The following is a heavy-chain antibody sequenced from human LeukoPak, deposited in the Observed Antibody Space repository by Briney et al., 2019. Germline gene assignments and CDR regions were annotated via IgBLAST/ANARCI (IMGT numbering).Heavy chain of an antibody. CDR1: GFTFSSYS. V-gene: IGHV3-21*01. J-gene: IGHJ4*02. D-gene: IGHD5-12*01. CDR2: ISSSSSYI. CDR3: ARDYEIY. Sequence: GGPLRLSCAAPGFTFSSYSMHWVRQAPRKGLEWVSSISSSSSYIYYGDPVKGRFTIFRDNAKDSLYLQMNSLRAEDTAVYYCARDYEIYWGQGTLVTVSS.